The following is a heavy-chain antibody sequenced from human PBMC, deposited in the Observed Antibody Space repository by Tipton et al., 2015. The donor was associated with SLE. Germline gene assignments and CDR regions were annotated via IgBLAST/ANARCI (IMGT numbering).Heavy chain of an antibody. CDR1: GGSFSGYS. Sequence: TLSLTCVVHGGSFSGYSWSWIRQPPGKGLEWIGEINHNGRSNSNPPLKSRVTMSVDTSKNQFSLNLTSVTAADTAVYYCARLRISGVLTGSYEYGMDVWGQGTAVTVSS. CDR3: ARLRISGVLTGSYEYGMDV. V-gene: IGHV4-34*01. J-gene: IGHJ6*02. CDR2: INHNGRS. D-gene: IGHD3-3*01.